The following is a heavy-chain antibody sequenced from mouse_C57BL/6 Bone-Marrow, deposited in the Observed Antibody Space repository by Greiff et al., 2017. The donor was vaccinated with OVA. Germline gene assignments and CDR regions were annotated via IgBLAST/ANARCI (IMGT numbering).Heavy chain of an antibody. Sequence: VQLKESGPELVKPGASVKIPCKASGYTFTDYNMDWVKQSHGKSLEWIGDINPNNGGTIYNQKFKGKATLTVDKSSSTAYMELRSLTSEDTAVYYCARDYGSPNWYFDVWGTGTTVTVSS. V-gene: IGHV1-18*01. D-gene: IGHD1-1*01. J-gene: IGHJ1*03. CDR3: ARDYGSPNWYFDV. CDR1: GYTFTDYN. CDR2: INPNNGGT.